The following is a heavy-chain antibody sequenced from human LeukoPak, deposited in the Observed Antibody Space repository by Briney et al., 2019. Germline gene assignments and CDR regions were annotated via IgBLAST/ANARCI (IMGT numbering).Heavy chain of an antibody. D-gene: IGHD3-3*01. J-gene: IGHJ4*02. CDR3: ARLPLLRFLEWWYYFDY. CDR2: IYYSGST. V-gene: IGHV4-39*01. CDR1: GGSISSSSYY. Sequence: PSETLSLTCTVSGGSISSSSYYWGWIRQPPGKGLEWTGSIYYSGSTYYNPSLKSRVTISVDTSKNQFSLKLSSVTAADTAVYYCARLPLLRFLEWWYYFDYWGQGTLVTVSS.